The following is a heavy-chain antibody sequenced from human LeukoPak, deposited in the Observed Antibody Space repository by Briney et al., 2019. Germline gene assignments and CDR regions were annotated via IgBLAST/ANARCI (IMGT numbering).Heavy chain of an antibody. V-gene: IGHV3-23*01. Sequence: GGTLRLSCAASGFTFSSNGMTWVRQAPGKGLEWVSTISDSGGGAYYADSVKGRFTISRDSSRSTLYLQMHSLRAEDTAVYYCAKDRPYISSWYGCSTPWGQGTLVTVSS. D-gene: IGHD6-13*01. J-gene: IGHJ5*02. CDR2: ISDSGGGA. CDR1: GFTFSSNG. CDR3: AKDRPYISSWYGCSTP.